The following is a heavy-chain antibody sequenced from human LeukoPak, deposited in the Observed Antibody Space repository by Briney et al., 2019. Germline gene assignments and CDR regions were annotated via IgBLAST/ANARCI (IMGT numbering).Heavy chain of an antibody. CDR1: GYTFTSYA. J-gene: IGHJ4*02. CDR2: INPNSGGT. Sequence: ASVKVSCKASGYTFTSYAMNWVRQAPGQGLEWMGWINPNSGGTNYAQKFQGRVTMTRDTSISTAYMELSRLRSDDTAVYYCARDGTAVGINYDYWGQGTLVTVSS. D-gene: IGHD6-13*01. V-gene: IGHV1-2*02. CDR3: ARDGTAVGINYDY.